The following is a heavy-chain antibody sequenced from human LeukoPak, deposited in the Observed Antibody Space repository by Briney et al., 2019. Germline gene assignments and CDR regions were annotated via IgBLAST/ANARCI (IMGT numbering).Heavy chain of an antibody. D-gene: IGHD6-19*01. J-gene: IGHJ4*02. CDR1: GFTFRNYG. CDR2: IYYDGSNK. Sequence: PGGSLRLSCAASGFTFRNYGMHWVRQAPGKGLEWVAIIYYDGSNKYYRDSVKGRFTISRDDSKNTLYLQMNSLRAEDTAVYYCARDSLGYSSGWYFGPNDYWGQGTLVTVSS. V-gene: IGHV3-33*01. CDR3: ARDSLGYSSGWYFGPNDY.